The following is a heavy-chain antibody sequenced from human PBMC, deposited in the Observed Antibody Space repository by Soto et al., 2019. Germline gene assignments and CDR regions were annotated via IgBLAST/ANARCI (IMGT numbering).Heavy chain of an antibody. D-gene: IGHD6-6*01. CDR1: GFTFSSFS. J-gene: IGHJ5*02. CDR3: AKDSSIAARSYNWFDP. CDR2: IGGSGGST. V-gene: IGHV3-23*01. Sequence: PGGSLRLSCAASGFTFSSFSMNWVRQAPGKGLEWISAIGGSGGSTYYADSVKGRFTISRDNSKNTLYLQMNSLRAEDTAVYYCAKDSSIAARSYNWFDPWGQGTLVTVSS.